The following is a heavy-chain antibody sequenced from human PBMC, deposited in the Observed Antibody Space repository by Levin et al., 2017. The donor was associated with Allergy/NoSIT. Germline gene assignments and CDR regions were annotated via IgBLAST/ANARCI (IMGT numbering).Heavy chain of an antibody. CDR3: ARESLTVTNGGYYYGMDV. CDR2: ISSSSSYI. CDR1: GFTFSSYS. D-gene: IGHD4-17*01. J-gene: IGHJ6*02. V-gene: IGHV3-21*01. Sequence: GESLKISCAASGFTFSSYSTNWVRQAPGKGLEWVSSISSSSSYIYYADSVKGRFTISRDNAKNSLYLQMNSLRAEDTAVYYCARESLTVTNGGYYYGMDVWGQGTTVTVSS.